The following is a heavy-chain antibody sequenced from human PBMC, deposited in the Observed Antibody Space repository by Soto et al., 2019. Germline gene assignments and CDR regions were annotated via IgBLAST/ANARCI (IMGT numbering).Heavy chain of an antibody. J-gene: IGHJ6*02. CDR1: CGSLASSLW. CDR3: ARGPIRGYIVVVPAAIGYGMDV. V-gene: IGHV4-4*02. D-gene: IGHD2-2*02. Sequence: PSEPLSLTCPVPCGSLASSLWCRSVREPPGKGLEWIGEIYHSGSTNSNPSLKRRVTISVDKSKNQFSLKLSSVTAADTAVYYCARGPIRGYIVVVPAAIGYGMDVWGQGTTVT. CDR2: IYHSGST.